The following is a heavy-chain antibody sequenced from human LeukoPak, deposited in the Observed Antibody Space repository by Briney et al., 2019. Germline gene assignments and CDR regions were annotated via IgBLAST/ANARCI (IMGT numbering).Heavy chain of an antibody. J-gene: IGHJ4*02. CDR3: TSGASGSYYPYYFDY. CDR1: GFTFGDYA. V-gene: IGHV3-49*04. Sequence: GGSLRLSCTASGFTFGDYAMSWVRQAPGKGLDWVGFIRSKGYGGATEYAGSVKGRFTISRDDPKSIAYLQMNSLKTEDTAVYYCTSGASGSYYPYYFDYWGQGTLVTVSS. CDR2: IRSKGYGGAT. D-gene: IGHD1-26*01.